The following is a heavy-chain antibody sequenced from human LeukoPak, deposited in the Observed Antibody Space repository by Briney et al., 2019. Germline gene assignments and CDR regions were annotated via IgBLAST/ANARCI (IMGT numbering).Heavy chain of an antibody. CDR3: ARHPPRDGSAFDY. CDR1: GGSISSGSYY. CDR2: MYYSGTT. V-gene: IGHV4-39*01. Sequence: PSETLSLTCTVSGGSISSGSYYWGWIRQPPGKGLEWIASMYYSGTTFYSPSLKSRVTISVDTSKNQLCLKLGSVTTADTAVYYCARHPPRDGSAFDYWGQGTLVTVSS. J-gene: IGHJ4*02.